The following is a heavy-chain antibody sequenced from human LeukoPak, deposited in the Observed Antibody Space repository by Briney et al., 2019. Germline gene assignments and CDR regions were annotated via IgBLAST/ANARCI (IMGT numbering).Heavy chain of an antibody. V-gene: IGHV3-23*01. CDR3: TRVGAWGYYYVSGTYFLFDS. CDR1: GFTFTNYG. CDR2: INSSGGRT. D-gene: IGHD3-10*01. Sequence: PGGTLTLSCVVSGFTFTNYGMSWVRQTPGKGLEWVATINSSGGRTHFADSVKGRFTISRDDSKNTLFLQMNSLRAEDTALYYCTRVGAWGYYYVSGTYFLFDSWGQGTLVTVSS. J-gene: IGHJ4*02.